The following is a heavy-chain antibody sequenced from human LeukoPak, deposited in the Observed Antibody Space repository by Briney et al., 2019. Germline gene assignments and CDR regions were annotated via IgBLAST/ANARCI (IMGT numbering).Heavy chain of an antibody. Sequence: PGGSLRLSCVASGFTFSDYWIHWVRQSPGKGLVWISRINSDATRRRYADSVKGRFTISRDNSKNTLYLQMNSLRAEDTAVYYCAKSPTYYDILNYFDYWGQGTLVTVSS. CDR1: GFTFSDYW. V-gene: IGHV3-74*01. CDR3: AKSPTYYDILNYFDY. J-gene: IGHJ4*02. CDR2: INSDATRR. D-gene: IGHD3-9*01.